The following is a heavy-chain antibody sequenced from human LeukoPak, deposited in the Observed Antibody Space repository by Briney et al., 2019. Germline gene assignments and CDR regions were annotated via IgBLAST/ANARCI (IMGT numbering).Heavy chain of an antibody. D-gene: IGHD3-16*01. CDR1: GYHFTSHW. J-gene: IGHJ3*02. Sequence: GEPLKISSKGSGYHFTSHWIGWVRPMPGKGLEWMGIIYPGDSRTRYSPSFQGQVTVSVDKSISTAYLQWSSLKASDTAMYYCARHSVSRTSPSDAFNIWGQGTLVTVSS. V-gene: IGHV5-51*01. CDR3: ARHSVSRTSPSDAFNI. CDR2: IYPGDSRT.